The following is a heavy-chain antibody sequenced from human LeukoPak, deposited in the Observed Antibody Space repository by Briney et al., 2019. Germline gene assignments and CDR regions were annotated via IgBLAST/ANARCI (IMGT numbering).Heavy chain of an antibody. CDR1: GGSMNNFY. V-gene: IGHV4-59*01. Sequence: SETLSLTCTVSGGSMNNFYWTWIRQPPGKGLEWIGWIYYIGTTVYNPSLESRVSISVDTSNNQFSLRLTSVTAADTAVYYCARMGEHYYDSGSVWPAWFDPWGQGILVTASS. J-gene: IGHJ5*02. D-gene: IGHD3-10*01. CDR2: IYYIGTT. CDR3: ARMGEHYYDSGSVWPAWFDP.